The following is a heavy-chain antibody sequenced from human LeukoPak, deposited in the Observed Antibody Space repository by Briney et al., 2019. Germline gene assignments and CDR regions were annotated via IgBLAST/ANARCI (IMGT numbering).Heavy chain of an antibody. CDR1: GGTFSSYA. D-gene: IGHD1-26*01. J-gene: IGHJ6*02. CDR2: IIPIFGTA. V-gene: IGHV1-69*13. CDR3: ARGYPRNALYYYYGMDV. Sequence: ASVKVSCKASGGTFSSYAISWVRQAPGQGLEWMGGIIPIFGTANYAQKFQGRVTITADESTSTAYMELSSLRSEDTAVYYCARGYPRNALYYYYGMDVWGQGTTVTVSS.